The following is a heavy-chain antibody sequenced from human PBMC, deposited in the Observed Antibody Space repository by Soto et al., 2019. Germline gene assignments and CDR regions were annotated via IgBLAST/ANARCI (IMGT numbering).Heavy chain of an antibody. V-gene: IGHV3-33*01. CDR1: GFTFSSYG. Sequence: GGSLRLSCAASGFTFSSYGMHWVRQAPGKGLEWVAVIWYDGSNKYYADSVKGRFTISRDNSKNTLYLQMNSLRAEDTAVYYCASRQRSYYGSGSYYRDYYYYYGMDVWGQGTTVTVSS. CDR2: IWYDGSNK. CDR3: ASRQRSYYGSGSYYRDYYYYYGMDV. D-gene: IGHD3-10*01. J-gene: IGHJ6*02.